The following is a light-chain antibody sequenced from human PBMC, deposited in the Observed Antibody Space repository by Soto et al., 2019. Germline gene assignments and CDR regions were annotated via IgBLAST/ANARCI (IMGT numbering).Light chain of an antibody. Sequence: DIRKSPSPSTLSGSVGDRVAITCRASQTISSWLAWYQQKPGKAPKLLIYDASSLESGVPSRFSGSGSGTEFTLTISSLQPDDFATYYCQQYNSYSLTVGGGTKVDIK. CDR1: QTISSW. CDR2: DAS. V-gene: IGKV1-5*01. J-gene: IGKJ4*01. CDR3: QQYNSYSLT.